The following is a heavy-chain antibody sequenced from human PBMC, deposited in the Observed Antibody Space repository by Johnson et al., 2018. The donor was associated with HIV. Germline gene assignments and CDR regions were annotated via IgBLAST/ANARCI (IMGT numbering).Heavy chain of an antibody. J-gene: IGHJ3*02. CDR2: ISGSGGST. CDR3: ARVAYCGGDCYSRAHAFDI. D-gene: IGHD2-21*01. Sequence: MMLVESGGGLVQPGGSLRLSCAASGFTFSSYAMSWVRQAPGKGLEWVSAISGSGGSTYYADSVKGRFTISRDNAKNSLYLQMNSLRAEDTAVYFWARVAYCGGDCYSRAHAFDIWGQGTMVTVSS. V-gene: IGHV3-23*04. CDR1: GFTFSSYA.